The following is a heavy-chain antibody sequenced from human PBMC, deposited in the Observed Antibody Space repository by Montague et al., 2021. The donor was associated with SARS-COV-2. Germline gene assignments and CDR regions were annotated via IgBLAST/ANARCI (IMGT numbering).Heavy chain of an antibody. Sequence: SETLSLTCTVSGGSISSYYWCWIRQPPGKGLEWIGYIYNSGSTNYYHSLRSRVSITVDTSKNQFSLKLSFVTAADTAVYYCARGSGWRGYAFDIWGQGTMVTVSS. V-gene: IGHV4-59*01. CDR3: ARGSGWRGYAFDI. CDR2: IYNSGST. CDR1: GGSISSYY. J-gene: IGHJ3*02. D-gene: IGHD6-19*01.